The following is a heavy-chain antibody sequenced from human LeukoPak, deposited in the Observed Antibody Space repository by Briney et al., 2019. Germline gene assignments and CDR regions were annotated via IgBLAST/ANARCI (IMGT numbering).Heavy chain of an antibody. CDR1: GFTFANYA. Sequence: GGSLRLSCAASGFTFANYAMSWARQAPGKGLEWVSTLSHSGGDTYYADSVKGRFTTSRDNSRNTLSLQMNSLTAEDEAVYYCAKVPYSDYGSGRPPFMDAWGQGTTVAISS. CDR2: LSHSGGDT. V-gene: IGHV3-23*01. D-gene: IGHD3-10*01. CDR3: AKVPYSDYGSGRPPFMDA. J-gene: IGHJ6*02.